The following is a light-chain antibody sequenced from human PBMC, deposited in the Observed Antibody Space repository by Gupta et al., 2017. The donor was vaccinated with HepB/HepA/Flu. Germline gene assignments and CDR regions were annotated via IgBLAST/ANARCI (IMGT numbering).Light chain of an antibody. CDR3: QQDCSSPRT. V-gene: IGKV3-20*01. Sequence: EIVLTQSPGTLSLSPGERATLSCRASQSVRSSYLAWYQQKPGQAPRLLIYGASSRATGFPDRFSGSGSGTEFTLTINRLEPEDFAVYYCQQDCSSPRTFGQGTKVEIK. J-gene: IGKJ1*01. CDR2: GAS. CDR1: QSVRSSY.